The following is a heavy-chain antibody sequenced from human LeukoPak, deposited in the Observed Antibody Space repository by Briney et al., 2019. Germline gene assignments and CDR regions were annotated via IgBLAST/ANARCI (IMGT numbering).Heavy chain of an antibody. Sequence: KASETLSLTCSVSDDSITMYYWSWIRQPAGKGLEWIGRIYTSGGTNCNPSLESRVTILIDTPKNQFSLRLSSVTAADTAVYYCARENYYDTSDWGQGTLVTVSS. V-gene: IGHV4-4*07. CDR1: DDSITMYY. CDR2: IYTSGGT. D-gene: IGHD3-22*01. CDR3: ARENYYDTSD. J-gene: IGHJ4*02.